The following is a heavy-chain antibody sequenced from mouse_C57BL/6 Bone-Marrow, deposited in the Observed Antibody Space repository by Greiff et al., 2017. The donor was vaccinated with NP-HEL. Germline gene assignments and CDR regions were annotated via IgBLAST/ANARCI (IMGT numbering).Heavy chain of an antibody. V-gene: IGHV5-6*01. CDR3: ARRTTVVARLYFDV. D-gene: IGHD1-1*01. Sequence: EVQGVESGGDLVKPGGSLKLSCAASGFTFSSYGMSWVRQTPDKRLEWVATISSGGSYTYYPDSVKGRFTISRDNAKNTLYLQMSSLKSEDTAMYYCARRTTVVARLYFDVWGTGTTVTVSS. J-gene: IGHJ1*03. CDR2: ISSGGSYT. CDR1: GFTFSSYG.